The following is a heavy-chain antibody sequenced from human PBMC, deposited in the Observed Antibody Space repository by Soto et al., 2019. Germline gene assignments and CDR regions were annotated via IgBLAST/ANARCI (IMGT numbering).Heavy chain of an antibody. CDR1: VFTFSIYA. D-gene: IGHD6-13*01. J-gene: IGHJ4*02. Sequence: PRGSLRISCAASVFTFSIYAMSWVRQAPGKGLDWVSAISGSGGSTYYADSVKGRFTISIDNSKNTLYLQMNSLRAEDTAVYYCAKAPVAADGASYFDYWGQGTLVTVSS. CDR3: AKAPVAADGASYFDY. CDR2: ISGSGGST. V-gene: IGHV3-23*01.